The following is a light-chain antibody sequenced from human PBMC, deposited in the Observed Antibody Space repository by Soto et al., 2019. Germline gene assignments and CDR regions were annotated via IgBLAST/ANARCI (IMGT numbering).Light chain of an antibody. CDR2: GAS. CDR1: QSVSSSY. J-gene: IGKJ4*02. CDR3: QQDGSSLRT. Sequence: EFVLTQSPVTLSLSPGERATLSCRASQSVSSSYLAWYQQKPGQAPRLLIYGASSRATGIPDRFSGSGSGTDFTLTISRFEPEDFAVYYCQQDGSSLRTFGEGTKV. V-gene: IGKV3-20*01.